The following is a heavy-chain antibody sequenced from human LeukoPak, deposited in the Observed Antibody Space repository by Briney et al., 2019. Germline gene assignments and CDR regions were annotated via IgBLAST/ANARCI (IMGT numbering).Heavy chain of an antibody. CDR3: ARLYDYGDYVLSS. Sequence: PGGSLRLSCAASGFTFSSYSMNWVRRAPGKGLEWVSSISSSSSYIYYADSVKGRFTISRDNAKNSLYLQMNSLRAEDTAVYYCARLYDYGDYVLSSWGQGTLVTVSS. V-gene: IGHV3-21*01. CDR1: GFTFSSYS. J-gene: IGHJ4*02. CDR2: ISSSSSYI. D-gene: IGHD4-17*01.